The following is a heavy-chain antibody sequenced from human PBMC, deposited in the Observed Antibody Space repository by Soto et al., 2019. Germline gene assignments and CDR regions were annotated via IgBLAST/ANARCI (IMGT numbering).Heavy chain of an antibody. D-gene: IGHD4-4*01. J-gene: IGHJ4*02. V-gene: IGHV3-7*03. CDR1: GFTFTDFY. CDR3: AGWGGHDYNY. Sequence: EVQLVQSGGGLVQPGGSLRLSCVASGFTFTDFYMNWVRQAPGKGLEWVANIRPDGSETNYVESVKGRFTTSRDNAKNSLFLQMNSLIADGTAVYYCAGWGGHDYNYWGQGILVTVSS. CDR2: IRPDGSET.